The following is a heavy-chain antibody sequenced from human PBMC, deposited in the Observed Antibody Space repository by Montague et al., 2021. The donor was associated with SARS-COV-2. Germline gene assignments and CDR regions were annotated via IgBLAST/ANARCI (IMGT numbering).Heavy chain of an antibody. J-gene: IGHJ6*03. D-gene: IGHD6-25*01. CDR1: GFTFNDYA. CDR3: AKGSGYFLNYYYMDV. Sequence: SLRLSCATSGFTFNDYAMHWVRQAPGKGLEWVSGISWNRDTINYADSVKGRFTISRDNAENSLYLQMNSLRAEDTAFYYCAKGSGYFLNYYYMDVWGKGTTVTVSS. CDR2: ISWNRDTI. V-gene: IGHV3-9*01.